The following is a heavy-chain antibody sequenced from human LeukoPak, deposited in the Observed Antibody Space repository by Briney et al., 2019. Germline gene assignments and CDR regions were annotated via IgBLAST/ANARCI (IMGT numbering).Heavy chain of an antibody. D-gene: IGHD6-6*01. CDR2: MSILSGIT. CDR3: AREFEYSTSGAGY. J-gene: IGHJ4*02. CDR1: GFPFSGYS. Sequence: GSLRLSCAGSGFPFSGYSMNWVRQTPGKGLEWVSSMSILSGITYYAESVKGRFTVSRDNAKNLLHLQMNSLRVEDTAIYYCAREFEYSTSGAGYWGQGTLVTVSS. V-gene: IGHV3-21*01.